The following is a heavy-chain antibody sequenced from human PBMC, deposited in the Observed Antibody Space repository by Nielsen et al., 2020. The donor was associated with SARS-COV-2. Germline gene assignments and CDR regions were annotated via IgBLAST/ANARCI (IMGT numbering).Heavy chain of an antibody. Sequence: ASVKVSCKASGYTFTSYAMHWVRQAPGQRLEWMGWINAGNGNTKYSQKFQGRVTITRDTSASTAYMELSSLRSEDTAVYYCARGYCSSTSCPAPYGMDVWGQGTTVTVSS. CDR2: INAGNGNT. D-gene: IGHD2-2*01. CDR1: GYTFTSYA. J-gene: IGHJ6*02. CDR3: ARGYCSSTSCPAPYGMDV. V-gene: IGHV1-3*01.